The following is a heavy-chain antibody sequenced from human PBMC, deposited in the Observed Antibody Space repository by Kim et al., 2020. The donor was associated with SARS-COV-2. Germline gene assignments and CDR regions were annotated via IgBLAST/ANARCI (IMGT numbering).Heavy chain of an antibody. CDR3: ARDRYDYVWGSYRFDY. J-gene: IGHJ4*02. Sequence: SVKGRFTISRDNAKNSLYLQMNSLRAEDTAVYYCARDRYDYVWGSYRFDYWGQGTLVTVSS. V-gene: IGHV3-48*03. D-gene: IGHD3-16*02.